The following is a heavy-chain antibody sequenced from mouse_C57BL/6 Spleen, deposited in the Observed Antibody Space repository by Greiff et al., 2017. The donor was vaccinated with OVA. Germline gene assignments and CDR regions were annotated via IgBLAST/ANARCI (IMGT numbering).Heavy chain of an antibody. J-gene: IGHJ3*01. D-gene: IGHD1-1*01. Sequence: VQLQQSVAELVRPGASVKLSCTASGFNIKNTYMHWVKQRPEQGLEWIGRIDPANGNTKYAPKFQGKATITADTSSSTAYLQLSSLTSEDTAIYYCAKSPYYGGSSWFAYWGQGTLVTVSA. CDR1: GFNIKNTY. V-gene: IGHV14-3*01. CDR3: AKSPYYGGSSWFAY. CDR2: IDPANGNT.